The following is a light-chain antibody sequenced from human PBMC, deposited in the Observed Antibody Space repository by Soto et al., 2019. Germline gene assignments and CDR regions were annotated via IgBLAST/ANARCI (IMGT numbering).Light chain of an antibody. V-gene: IGLV2-14*01. CDR3: SSSTTSASLV. CDR2: EVN. J-gene: IGLJ3*02. CDR1: RSDIGGYNY. Sequence: SVLTHPASVSGSPGQSITISCTGTRSDIGGYNYVSWYQQHPGKVPRLMIYEVNNRPSGVSNRFSGSKSGNTASLTISGLQTEDEADYYCSSSTTSASLVFGGGTQLTV.